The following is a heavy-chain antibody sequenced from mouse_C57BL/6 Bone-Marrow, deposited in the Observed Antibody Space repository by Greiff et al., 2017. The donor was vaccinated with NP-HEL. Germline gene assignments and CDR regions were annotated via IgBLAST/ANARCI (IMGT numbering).Heavy chain of an antibody. J-gene: IGHJ4*01. D-gene: IGHD2-3*01. CDR2: ISNGGGST. CDR3: ARDDGYELCDMGD. V-gene: IGHV5-12*01. CDR1: GFTFSDYY. Sequence: EVQLVESGGGLVQPGGSLKLSCAASGFTFSDYYMYWVRQTPEKRLEWVAYISNGGGSTYYPDTVKGRFTISRAHAKNTQYLQMSRLKSEDTAMYDCARDDGYELCDMGDWGKGTSVTVA.